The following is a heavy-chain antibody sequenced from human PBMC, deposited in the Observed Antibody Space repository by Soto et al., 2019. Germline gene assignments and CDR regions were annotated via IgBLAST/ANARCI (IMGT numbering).Heavy chain of an antibody. J-gene: IGHJ3*02. CDR3: AKTLDDILTAPDDALEI. V-gene: IGHV4-34*01. CDR1: GGSFSGYY. CDR2: INHSGST. D-gene: IGHD3-9*01. Sequence: SETLSLTCAVYGGSFSGYYWSWIRQPPGKGLEWIGEINHSGSTNYNPSLKSRVTISVDTSKNQFSLKLSSVTAADTAVYYCAKTLDDILTAPDDALEIWGQGTMVPVAS.